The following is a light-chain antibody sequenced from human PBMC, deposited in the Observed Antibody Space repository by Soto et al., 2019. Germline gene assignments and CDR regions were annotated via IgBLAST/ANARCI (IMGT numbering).Light chain of an antibody. J-gene: IGLJ2*01. CDR3: QSYDSSLSVV. CDR1: GSTIGAGYD. Sequence: QSVLTQSPSVSGAPGQRVTISCTGSGSTIGAGYDVHWYQQLPGTAPRLLIYDNTNRPSGVPDRFSGSKSGTSASLAISGLQAEDEADYYCQSYDSSLSVVFGGGTKVTVL. CDR2: DNT. V-gene: IGLV1-40*01.